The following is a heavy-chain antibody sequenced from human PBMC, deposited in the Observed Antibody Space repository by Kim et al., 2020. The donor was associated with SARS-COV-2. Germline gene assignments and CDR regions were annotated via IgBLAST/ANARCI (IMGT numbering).Heavy chain of an antibody. Sequence: SETLSLTCAVYGGSFSGYYWSWIRQPPGKGLEWIGEINHSGSTNYNPSLKSRVTISVDTSKNQFSLKLSSVTAADTAVYYCARAGEKGLITIFGVVPRGHYFDYWGQGTLVTVSS. V-gene: IGHV4-34*01. CDR3: ARAGEKGLITIFGVVPRGHYFDY. CDR1: GGSFSGYY. J-gene: IGHJ4*02. D-gene: IGHD3-3*01. CDR2: INHSGST.